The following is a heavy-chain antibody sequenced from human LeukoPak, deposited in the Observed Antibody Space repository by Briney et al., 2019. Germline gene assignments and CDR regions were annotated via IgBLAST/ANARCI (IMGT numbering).Heavy chain of an antibody. CDR3: ATRTFPAVTGSSALWPFDS. CDR2: ISNSGGSK. CDR1: GFPFNIYA. Sequence: GGSLRLSCAASGFPFNIYAINWVRQAAGKGLEWVSGISNSGGSKYYAASLQGRLTISRDDSKNTVYLQMNSLRAEDTAVYYCATRTFPAVTGSSALWPFDSWGQGNLVTVSS. J-gene: IGHJ4*02. V-gene: IGHV3-23*01. D-gene: IGHD6-19*01.